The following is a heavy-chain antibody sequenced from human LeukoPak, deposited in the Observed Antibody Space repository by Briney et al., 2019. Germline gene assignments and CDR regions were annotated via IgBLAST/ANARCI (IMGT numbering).Heavy chain of an antibody. D-gene: IGHD1-26*01. V-gene: IGHV2-5*02. Sequence: SGPTLVNPHRPSRCTFSGLSLSTNEVGVGWIRQPPGKALEWLALIYWDDDKRYSPSLKSRLTITKDTSKTQVVLTMTNMDPVDTATYYCAHRLGAYPYNYWGQGTLVTVSS. CDR2: IYWDDDK. CDR1: GLSLSTNEVG. CDR3: AHRLGAYPYNY. J-gene: IGHJ4*02.